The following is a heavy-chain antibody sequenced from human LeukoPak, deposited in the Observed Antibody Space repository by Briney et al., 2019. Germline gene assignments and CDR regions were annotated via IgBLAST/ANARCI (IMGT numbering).Heavy chain of an antibody. Sequence: PSETLSLTCTVSGGSISSYYWSWIRQPPGKGLEWIGYIYYSGSTNYNPSLKSRVTISVDTSKNQFSLKLSSVTAADTAVYYCARGTHYYGSGSYEMGYDYWGQGTLVTVSS. CDR2: IYYSGST. D-gene: IGHD3-10*01. CDR1: GGSISSYY. CDR3: ARGTHYYGSGSYEMGYDY. V-gene: IGHV4-59*01. J-gene: IGHJ4*02.